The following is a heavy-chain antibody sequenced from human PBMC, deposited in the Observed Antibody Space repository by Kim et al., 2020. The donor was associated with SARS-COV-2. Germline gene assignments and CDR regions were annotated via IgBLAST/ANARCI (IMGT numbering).Heavy chain of an antibody. CDR3: ARIVAGRIDAFD. D-gene: IGHD6-19*01. V-gene: IGHV3-7*03. CDR1: GFTFGRFTFGSFW. Sequence: GGSLRLSCAASGFTFGRFTFGSFWMSWVRQAPGKGLEWVANIKQDGSQEYYVDSMKGRFTISRDNAQNSLYLQMTSLRAEDTAVYYCARIVAGRIDAFD. J-gene: IGHJ3*02. CDR2: IKQDGSQE.